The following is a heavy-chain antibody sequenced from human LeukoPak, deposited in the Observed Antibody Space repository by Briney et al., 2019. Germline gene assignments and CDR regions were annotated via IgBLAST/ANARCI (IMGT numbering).Heavy chain of an antibody. V-gene: IGHV4-30-4*08. CDR2: IHYSGST. CDR3: ARHGGVVRGEGRDAFDI. J-gene: IGHJ3*02. Sequence: PSETLSLTCTVSGGSISGGDSFWRWLRQPPGKGLEWIAYIHYSGSTYYTPSLKSRVTISLDTSKNQFSLKLSSVTAADTAVYYCARHGGVVRGEGRDAFDIWGQGTMVTVSS. CDR1: GGSISGGDSF. D-gene: IGHD3-10*01.